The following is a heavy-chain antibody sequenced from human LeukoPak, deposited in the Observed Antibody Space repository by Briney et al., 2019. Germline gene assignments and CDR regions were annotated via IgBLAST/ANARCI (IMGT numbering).Heavy chain of an antibody. CDR2: ISERGGST. Sequence: PGGSLRLSCVVSGITLSNYGMSWVRRAPGKGLEWVSGISERGGSTNYADSVKGRFIISRDTSKNTVYLQMNSLRVEDTAVYFCAKRGIVIRAVIIIGFHKEAYYFDCWGQGILVTVSS. V-gene: IGHV3-23*01. D-gene: IGHD3-10*01. CDR1: GITLSNYG. J-gene: IGHJ4*02. CDR3: AKRGIVIRAVIIIGFHKEAYYFDC.